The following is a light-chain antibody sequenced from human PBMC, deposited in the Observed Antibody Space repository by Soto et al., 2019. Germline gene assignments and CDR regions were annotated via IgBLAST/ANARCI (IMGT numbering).Light chain of an antibody. J-gene: IGLJ3*02. CDR2: EVS. CDR3: TSYAGSNIWV. V-gene: IGLV2-8*01. CDR1: GSDVGGYNY. Sequence: QSALTQPPSASGSPGQSVTISCTGTGSDVGGYNYVSWYQQYPGKAPKLMIYEVSKRPSGVPDRFSGSKSGKTASLTVSGLQPEDEADYYCTSYAGSNIWVFGGGTKVTVL.